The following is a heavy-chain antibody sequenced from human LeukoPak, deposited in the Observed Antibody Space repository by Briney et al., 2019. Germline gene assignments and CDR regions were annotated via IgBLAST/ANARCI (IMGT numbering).Heavy chain of an antibody. CDR1: EFTFKNAW. D-gene: IGHD1-1*01. J-gene: IGHJ4*02. V-gene: IGHV3-15*01. Sequence: PGGSLRLSRAASEFTFKNAWMNWVRQAPGKGLEWVGRIRSKTDGGTTDYAAPVRGRFTISRDDSKNMLYLQMNSLKTEDTAVYYCSTGLIPTTGYYWGQGTLVAVSS. CDR2: IRSKTDGGTT. CDR3: STGLIPTTGYY.